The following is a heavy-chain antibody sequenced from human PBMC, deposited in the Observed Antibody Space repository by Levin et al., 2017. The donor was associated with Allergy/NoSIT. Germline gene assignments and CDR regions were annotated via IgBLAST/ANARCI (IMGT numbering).Heavy chain of an antibody. CDR1: GLRFSYYA. CDR2: VGADGGST. V-gene: IGHV3-23*01. CDR3: ARGYFESSTYTSGY. Sequence: GESLKISCSGSGLRFSYYAMSWVRQAPGKGLEWVSAVGADGGSTDYADSAKGRFTISRDNSKSTLFLQINSLRAEDTAVYYCARGYFESSTYTSGYWGQGTLVTVSS. D-gene: IGHD3-22*01. J-gene: IGHJ4*02.